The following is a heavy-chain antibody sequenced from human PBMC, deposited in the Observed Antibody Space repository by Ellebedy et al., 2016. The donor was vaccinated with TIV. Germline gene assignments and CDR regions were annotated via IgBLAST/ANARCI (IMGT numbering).Heavy chain of an antibody. Sequence: PGGSLRLSCVASGFTFSNYNMNWVRKSPGKRLEWVSSIRSTGSDKYYAESVKGRFTISRDNAQDTRFLQMNSLRAEDTAGYFCSRGWSTPDSWGQGTLVIVSS. CDR2: IRSTGSDK. V-gene: IGHV3-21*06. J-gene: IGHJ4*02. D-gene: IGHD2-15*01. CDR1: GFTFSNYN. CDR3: SRGWSTPDS.